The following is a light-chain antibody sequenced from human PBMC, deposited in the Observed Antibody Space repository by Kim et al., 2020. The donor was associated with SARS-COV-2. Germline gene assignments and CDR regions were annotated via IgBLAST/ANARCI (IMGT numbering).Light chain of an antibody. CDR3: QQYDNSRRYT. J-gene: IGKJ2*01. CDR2: GAS. Sequence: ESVLTQSPGTLSLSPGQRVTLSCRTSQSVSSNYLAWYQQKPGQAPRLLIYGASSRATGIPDRFSGSRSGTDFTLTISRLEPEDSAVYYCQQYDNSRRYTFGQGTKLEI. CDR1: QSVSSNY. V-gene: IGKV3-20*01.